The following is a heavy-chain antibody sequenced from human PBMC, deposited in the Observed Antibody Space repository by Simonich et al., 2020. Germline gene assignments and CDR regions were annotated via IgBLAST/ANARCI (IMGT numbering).Heavy chain of an antibody. Sequence: QITLKESGPTLVKPTQTLTLTCTFSGFSLSTSGVGVGWVRQPPGKALEWLQLIYWVDDKRYSPSLKSRLTITKDTAKNQVVLTMTNMDPVDTATYYCAHKLSGWFGERDAFDIWGQGTMVTVSS. CDR2: IYWVDDK. CDR3: AHKLSGWFGERDAFDI. J-gene: IGHJ3*02. CDR1: GFSLSTSGVG. V-gene: IGHV2-5*02. D-gene: IGHD3-10*01.